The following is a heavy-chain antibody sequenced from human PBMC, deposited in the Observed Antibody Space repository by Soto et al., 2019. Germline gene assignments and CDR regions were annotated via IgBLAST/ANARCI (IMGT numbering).Heavy chain of an antibody. J-gene: IGHJ4*02. D-gene: IGHD6-19*01. Sequence: EVQLLESGGGLVQPGGSLRLSCAASGFTFSSYAMTWVRQAPGKGLEWVSGISGSGASTFYADSVKGRFTTSRDTSKNTLYLQMNSLRAEDTAVYYCARVRSSGRDYWGQGTLVTVSS. V-gene: IGHV3-23*01. CDR3: ARVRSSGRDY. CDR1: GFTFSSYA. CDR2: ISGSGAST.